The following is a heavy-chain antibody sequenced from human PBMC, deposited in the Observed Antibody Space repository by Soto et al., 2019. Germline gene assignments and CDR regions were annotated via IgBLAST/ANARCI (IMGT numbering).Heavy chain of an antibody. J-gene: IGHJ3*01. V-gene: IGHV4-38-2*02. CDR1: GFFISSGNY. CDR2: IFHGGNT. D-gene: IGHD2-15*01. Sequence: PSETLSLTCSVSGFFISSGNYWGWIRKPPGKGLEWIGSIFHGGNTYYNPSLKSRGTISVDMSMNQFSLKLNSVTASATAVYYCDRARWYDAFDVWGQGT. CDR3: DRARWYDAFDV.